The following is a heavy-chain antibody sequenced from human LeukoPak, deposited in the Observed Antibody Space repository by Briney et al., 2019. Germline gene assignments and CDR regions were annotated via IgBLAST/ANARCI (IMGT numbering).Heavy chain of an antibody. CDR1: VYTFASYG. V-gene: IGHV1-18*01. CDR3: ARAHSYVGYYYMDV. J-gene: IGHJ6*03. Sequence: GAAVKVSCKASVYTFASYGITWVRQAPGQGLEWMGWISAYNGNTNCAETFQGRVTMTTDTPTSTVYMELKSLISDDTAVYYFARAHSYVGYYYMDVWGKGTTVTVSS. D-gene: IGHD5-18*01. CDR2: ISAYNGNT.